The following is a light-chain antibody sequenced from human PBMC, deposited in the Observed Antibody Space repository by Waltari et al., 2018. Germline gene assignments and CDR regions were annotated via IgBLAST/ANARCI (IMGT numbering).Light chain of an antibody. CDR1: QSVSSSY. V-gene: IGKV3-20*01. CDR3: QQYGSSRLT. J-gene: IGKJ4*01. CDR2: GAS. Sequence: TQSPGTLSLSPGERATLSCRASQSVSSSYLAWYQQKPGQAPRLLIYGASSRATGIPDRFSGSGSGTDFTLTISRLEPEDFAVYYCQQYGSSRLTFGGGTKVEIK.